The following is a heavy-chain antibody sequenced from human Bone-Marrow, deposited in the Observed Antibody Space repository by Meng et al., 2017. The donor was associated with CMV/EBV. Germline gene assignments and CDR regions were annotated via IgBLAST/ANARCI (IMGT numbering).Heavy chain of an antibody. CDR3: ARERLGGAFDI. CDR2: IKQDGSEK. D-gene: IGHD7-27*01. CDR1: GFTFSSYW. V-gene: IGHV3-7*01. Sequence: GGSLRLSCAASGFTFSSYWMSWVRQAPGKGLEWVGNIKQDGSEKYHVDSVKGRFTISRDNAKKSLYLQMNSLRAEDTAVYFCARERLGGAFDIWGQGTKVTVSS. J-gene: IGHJ3*02.